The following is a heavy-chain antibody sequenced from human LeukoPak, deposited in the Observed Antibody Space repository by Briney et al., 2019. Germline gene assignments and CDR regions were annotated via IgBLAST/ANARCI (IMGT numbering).Heavy chain of an antibody. CDR3: ASVPGYCSGGSCYFDY. CDR1: GFTFDDYA. Sequence: PGRSLRLSCVASGFTFDDYAMHWVRQAPGKGLEWVSGISWNSGSIGYADSVKGRFTISRDNAKNSLYLQMNSLRAEDTALYYCASVPGYCSGGSCYFDYWGQGTLVTVSS. CDR2: ISWNSGSI. J-gene: IGHJ4*02. V-gene: IGHV3-9*01. D-gene: IGHD2-15*01.